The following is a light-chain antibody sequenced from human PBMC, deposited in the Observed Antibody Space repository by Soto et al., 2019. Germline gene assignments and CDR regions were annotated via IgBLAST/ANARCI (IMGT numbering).Light chain of an antibody. V-gene: IGKV3-15*01. CDR1: QSISTN. CDR2: GAS. Sequence: MTQSLDTLSVSPGERVTFSCRASQSISTNLAWYQQKPGQAPRLLIYGASTRDTHIPDRFSGTGSETEFTLSVSSLQSEDFAIYYCQQYYDWPLVTFGGGTRVEI. CDR3: QQYYDWPLVT. J-gene: IGKJ4*01.